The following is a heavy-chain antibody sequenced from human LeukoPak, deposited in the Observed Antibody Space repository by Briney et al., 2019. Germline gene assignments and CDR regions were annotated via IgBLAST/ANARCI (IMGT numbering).Heavy chain of an antibody. CDR3: ASEARPGYYGSGSYYKPLDY. Sequence: ASVKVSCKASGGTFSSYAISWVRQAPGQGLEWMGRIIPIFGTANYAQKFQGRVTITADKSTSTAYMEPSSLRSEDTAVYYCASEARPGYYGSGSYYKPLDYWGQGTLVTVSS. D-gene: IGHD3-10*01. J-gene: IGHJ4*02. CDR2: IIPIFGTA. V-gene: IGHV1-69*06. CDR1: GGTFSSYA.